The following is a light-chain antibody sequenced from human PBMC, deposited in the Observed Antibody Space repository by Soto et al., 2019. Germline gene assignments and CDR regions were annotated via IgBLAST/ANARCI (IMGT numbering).Light chain of an antibody. CDR2: EVT. CDR3: SSYAGSNIL. J-gene: IGLJ2*01. V-gene: IGLV2-8*01. CDR1: SSDVGGYNF. Sequence: QSALTQPPSASGSPGQSVTISCTGTSSDVGGYNFVSWYQHHPGKGPKLMIYEVTKRPSGVPDRFSGSKSGNTASLNVSGLQTEDEADYYCSSYAGSNILFGGGTKLTVL.